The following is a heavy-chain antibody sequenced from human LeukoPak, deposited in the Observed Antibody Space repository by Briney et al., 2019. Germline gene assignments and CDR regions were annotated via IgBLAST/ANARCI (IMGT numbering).Heavy chain of an antibody. CDR2: IIPIFGTA. J-gene: IGHJ6*03. CDR3: ARGGAYYYYMDV. V-gene: IGHV1-69*13. CDR1: GGTFSSYA. D-gene: IGHD2-15*01. Sequence: SVKVSCKASGGTFSSYAISWVRQAPGQGLEWMGGIIPIFGTANYAQKFQGRVTITADESTSTAYMELSSLRSEDTAVYYCARGGAYYYYMDVWGKGTTVTISS.